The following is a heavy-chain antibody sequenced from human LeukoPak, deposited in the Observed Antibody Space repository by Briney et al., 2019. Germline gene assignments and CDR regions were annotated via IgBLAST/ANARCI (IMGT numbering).Heavy chain of an antibody. J-gene: IGHJ5*02. CDR2: IIPIFGTA. V-gene: IGHV1-69*13. CDR1: GGTFSSYA. CDR3: AGGHSSSWYGWFDP. D-gene: IGHD6-13*01. Sequence: GASVKVSRKASGGTFSSYAISWVRQAPGQGLEWMGGIIPIFGTANYAQKFQGRVTITADESTSTAYMELSSLRSEDTAVYYCAGGHSSSWYGWFDPWGQGTLVTVSS.